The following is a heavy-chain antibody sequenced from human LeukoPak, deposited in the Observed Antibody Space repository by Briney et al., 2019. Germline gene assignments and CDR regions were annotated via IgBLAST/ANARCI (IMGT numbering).Heavy chain of an antibody. CDR1: GHTFSTYA. CDR2: ISSNGQST. CDR3: AGGDWVGSVTHGFDY. V-gene: IGHV3-64*02. J-gene: IGHJ4*02. Sequence: GGSLRLSCAASGHTFSTYAMHCARQAPGKGLEYVSAISSNGQSTYYADSVKGRFTISRDNSENTVYLQMGSRRAEDMAVQYCAGGDWVGSVTHGFDYWGQGSLVTVSS. D-gene: IGHD2-15*01.